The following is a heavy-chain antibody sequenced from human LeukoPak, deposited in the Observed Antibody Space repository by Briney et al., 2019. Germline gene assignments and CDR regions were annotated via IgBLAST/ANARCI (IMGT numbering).Heavy chain of an antibody. CDR1: GFTFSSYS. CDR2: ISSSSSYI. D-gene: IGHD4-17*01. CDR3: ARESLPQGDYGDYVGDY. V-gene: IGHV3-21*01. J-gene: IGHJ4*02. Sequence: GGSLRLSCAASGFTFSSYSMDWVRQAPGKGLEWVSSISSSSSYIYYADSVKGRFTISRDNAKNSLYLQMNSLRAEDTAVYYCARESLPQGDYGDYVGDYWGQGTLVTVSS.